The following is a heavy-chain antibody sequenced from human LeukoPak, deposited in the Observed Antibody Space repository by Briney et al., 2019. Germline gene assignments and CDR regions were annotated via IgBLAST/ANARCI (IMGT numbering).Heavy chain of an antibody. CDR3: ARQGARGWYIWFDP. V-gene: IGHV4-59*01. CDR1: GGSISSYY. J-gene: IGHJ5*02. CDR2: IYYSGGT. Sequence: SETLSLTCTVSGGSISSYYWSWIRQPPGKGLEWIGYIYYSGGTNYNPSLKSRVTISVDTSKNQFSLKLSSVTAADTAVYYCARQGARGWYIWFDPWGQGTLVTVSS. D-gene: IGHD6-19*01.